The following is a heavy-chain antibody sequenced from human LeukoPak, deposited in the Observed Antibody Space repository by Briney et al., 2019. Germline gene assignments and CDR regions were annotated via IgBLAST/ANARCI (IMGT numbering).Heavy chain of an antibody. D-gene: IGHD5-12*01. J-gene: IGHJ3*02. CDR3: ARHTRPGCSGYENAFDI. V-gene: IGHV4-39*01. CDR1: GGSIRSRNYY. Sequence: SETLSLTCTVSGGSIRSRNYYWDWIRQPPGKGLEWIGNFYDSGSTYYNPSLKSRVTISGDTSKNQFSLKLTSVTAADTAVHYCARHTRPGCSGYENAFDIWGQGTMVTVSS. CDR2: FYDSGST.